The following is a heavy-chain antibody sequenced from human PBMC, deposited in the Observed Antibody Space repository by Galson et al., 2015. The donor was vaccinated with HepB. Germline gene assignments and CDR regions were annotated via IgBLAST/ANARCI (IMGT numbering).Heavy chain of an antibody. V-gene: IGHV3-21*01. CDR1: GFTFSSYS. J-gene: IGHJ5*02. D-gene: IGHD6-19*01. Sequence: SLRLSCAASGFTFSSYSMNWVRQAPGKGLEWVSSISSSSSYIYYADSVKGRFTISRDNAKNSLYLQMNSLRAEDTAVYYCARERVSIAVAGTWGPWFDPWGQGTLVTVSS. CDR3: ARERVSIAVAGTWGPWFDP. CDR2: ISSSSSYI.